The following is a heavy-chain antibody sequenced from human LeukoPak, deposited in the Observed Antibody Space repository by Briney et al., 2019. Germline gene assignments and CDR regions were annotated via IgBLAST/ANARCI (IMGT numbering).Heavy chain of an antibody. Sequence: GGSLRLSCAASGFTFSSYAMSWVRQAPGKGLEWVSAISGSGGSTYYADSVKDRFTISRDNSKNTLYLQMNSLRAEDTAVYYCAKAKYYGSGSYYLTLIDYWGQGTLVTVSS. V-gene: IGHV3-23*01. CDR2: ISGSGGST. CDR1: GFTFSSYA. J-gene: IGHJ4*02. CDR3: AKAKYYGSGSYYLTLIDY. D-gene: IGHD3-10*01.